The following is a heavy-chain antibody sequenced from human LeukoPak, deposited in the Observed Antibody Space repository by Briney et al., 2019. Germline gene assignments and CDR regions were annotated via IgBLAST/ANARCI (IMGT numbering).Heavy chain of an antibody. D-gene: IGHD3-16*02. J-gene: IGHJ4*02. CDR2: IYPGDSDT. CDR3: ARQGSSDYDYVWGSYRPRPLGPVLN. Sequence: GESLKISCKGSGYSFTSYWIGWVRQMPGKGLEWMGIIYPGDSDTRYSPSFQGQVTISADKSISTAYLQWSSLKASDTDMYYCARQGSSDYDYVWGSYRPRPLGPVLNWGQGTLVTVSS. CDR1: GYSFTSYW. V-gene: IGHV5-51*01.